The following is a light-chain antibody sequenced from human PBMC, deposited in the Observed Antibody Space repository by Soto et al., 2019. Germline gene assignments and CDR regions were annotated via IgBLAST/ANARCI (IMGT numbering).Light chain of an antibody. Sequence: QSVLTQPASVSGSPGQSITISCTGTSSDVGSYNLVSWYQQHPGKAPKLMIYEGSKRPSGVSNRFSGSKSGNTASLTISGLQAEVEADYYCCSYAGSRVFGGGTQLTVL. J-gene: IGLJ3*02. CDR3: CSYAGSRV. V-gene: IGLV2-23*01. CDR2: EGS. CDR1: SSDVGSYNL.